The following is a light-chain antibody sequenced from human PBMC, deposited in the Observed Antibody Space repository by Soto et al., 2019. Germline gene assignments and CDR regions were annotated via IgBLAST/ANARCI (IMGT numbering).Light chain of an antibody. CDR2: GSF. J-gene: IGKJ4*01. CDR1: QSVYSN. V-gene: IGKV3-15*01. CDR3: QQFNQGPLT. Sequence: EIVMTQSPATLSVSPGERVTLSCRASQSVYSNFAWYQQKPGQAPRLLIHGSFTRATGIPARLSGSGSVTEFTLTISSLQSEDFAVYYCQQFNQGPLTFGGGTKVEIK.